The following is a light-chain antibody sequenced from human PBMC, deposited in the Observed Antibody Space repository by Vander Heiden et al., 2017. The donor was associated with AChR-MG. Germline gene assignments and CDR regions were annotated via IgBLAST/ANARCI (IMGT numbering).Light chain of an antibody. CDR2: DAS. CDR3: QQRAKWPLT. CDR1: QNIDVY. Sequence: EMALTQFPATLSLSPGERATLSCRASQNIDVYLAWYQQKPGLPPRLLIYDASNRATGLPARFSGSGSGTDFSLTVSSLEPDDSAVYYCQQRAKWPLTFGGGTKVEI. J-gene: IGKJ4*01. V-gene: IGKV3-11*01.